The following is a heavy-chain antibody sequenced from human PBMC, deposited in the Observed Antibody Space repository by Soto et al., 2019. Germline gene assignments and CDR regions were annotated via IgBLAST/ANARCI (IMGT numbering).Heavy chain of an antibody. Sequence: GGSLRLSCAASGFTFSNAWMSWVRQAPGKGLEWVGRIKSKTDGGTTDYAAPVKGRFTISRDDSKNTLYLQMNSLKTEDTAVYYCTTYSSGWYYDFDYWGQGTLVTVSS. CDR3: TTYSSGWYYDFDY. J-gene: IGHJ4*02. CDR1: GFTFSNAW. CDR2: IKSKTDGGTT. V-gene: IGHV3-15*01. D-gene: IGHD6-19*01.